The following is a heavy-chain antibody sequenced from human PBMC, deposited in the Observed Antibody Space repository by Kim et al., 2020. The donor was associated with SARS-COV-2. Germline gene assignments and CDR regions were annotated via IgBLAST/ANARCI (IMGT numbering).Heavy chain of an antibody. CDR2: ISNSGNT. J-gene: IGHJ3*02. V-gene: IGHV4-31*02. CDR3: ARGLFMPYEGRDYGAFDI. CDR1: GGSISSGFFY. D-gene: IGHD2-2*01. Sequence: SETLSLTCGVSGGSISSGFFYWSWVRQHPGKGLAWIGYISNSGNTAYNPSLKSRLSISVDQSKSQISLRLDSVTAADTAVYYCARGLFMPYEGRDYGAFDIWGHGTMVIVSS.